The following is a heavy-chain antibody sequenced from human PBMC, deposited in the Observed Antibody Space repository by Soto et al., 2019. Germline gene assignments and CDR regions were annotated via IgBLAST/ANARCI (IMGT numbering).Heavy chain of an antibody. D-gene: IGHD3-16*01. CDR3: ARQTGETHFDY. CDR1: GGSISSSSYY. Sequence: SETLSLTCTVSGGSISSSSYYWGWIRQPPGKGLEWIGSIYYSGSTYYNPSLKSRVTISVDTSKNQFSLKLSSVTAADTAVYYSARQTGETHFDYWGQGTLVTVSS. CDR2: IYYSGST. V-gene: IGHV4-39*01. J-gene: IGHJ4*02.